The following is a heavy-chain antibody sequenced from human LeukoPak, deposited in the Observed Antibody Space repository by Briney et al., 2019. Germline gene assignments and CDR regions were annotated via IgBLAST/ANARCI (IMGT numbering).Heavy chain of an antibody. CDR1: GGSISSYY. CDR3: ASLRPRDMVVTAPAFDF. V-gene: IGHV4-59*01. CDR2: IHYSGST. Sequence: PSETLSLTCTVSGGSISSYYWSWIRQPPGKGLEWIRYIHYSGSTNYNPSLKSRVTISVDTSKNQFSLKLSSVTAADTAVYYCASLRPRDMVVTAPAFDFWGQGTLVTVSS. J-gene: IGHJ4*02. D-gene: IGHD4/OR15-4a*01.